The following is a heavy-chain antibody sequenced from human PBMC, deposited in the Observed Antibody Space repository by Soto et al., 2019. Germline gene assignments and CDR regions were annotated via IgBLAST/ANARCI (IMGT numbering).Heavy chain of an antibody. CDR3: ARTPSDGHTGYYFDY. Sequence: SETLSLTCAVSGGSISSSNWWSWVRQPPGKGLEWIGEIYHSGSTNYNPSLKSRVTISVDKSKNQFSLKLSSVTAADTAVYSCARTPSDGHTGYYFDYWGQETLVTVSS. CDR1: GGSISSSNW. J-gene: IGHJ4*02. CDR2: IYHSGST. V-gene: IGHV4-4*02.